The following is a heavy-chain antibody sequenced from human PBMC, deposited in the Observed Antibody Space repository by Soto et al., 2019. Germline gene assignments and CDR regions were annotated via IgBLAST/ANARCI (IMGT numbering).Heavy chain of an antibody. Sequence: QVQLVESGGGVVQPGRSLRLSCAASGFTFSSYAMHWVRQAPGKGLEWVAVISYDGSNKYYADSVKGRFTISRDNSKNTLYLQINSLRAEDTAVYYCARDRYSYGKGLDYWGQGTLVTVSA. V-gene: IGHV3-30-3*01. CDR1: GFTFSSYA. CDR2: ISYDGSNK. CDR3: ARDRYSYGKGLDY. D-gene: IGHD5-18*01. J-gene: IGHJ4*02.